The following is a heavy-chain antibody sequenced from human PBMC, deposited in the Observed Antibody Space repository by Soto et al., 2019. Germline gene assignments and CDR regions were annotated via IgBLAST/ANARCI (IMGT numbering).Heavy chain of an antibody. J-gene: IGHJ4*02. D-gene: IGHD3-22*01. CDR3: AKETHSSGYGSYFDY. CDR2: ISKDGSTK. CDR1: GFTFSAYG. V-gene: IGHV3-30*18. Sequence: QVQLVESGGGVVQPGRSLRLSCAASGFTFSAYGMHWVRQAPGKGLEWVAVISKDGSTKYDVDSVKGRFTISRDSSKNTLYLQMNSLRTEDTAVYYCAKETHSSGYGSYFDYWGQGTLVTVSS.